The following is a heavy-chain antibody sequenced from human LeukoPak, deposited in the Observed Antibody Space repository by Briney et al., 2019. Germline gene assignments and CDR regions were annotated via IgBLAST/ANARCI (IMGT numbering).Heavy chain of an antibody. J-gene: IGHJ6*03. CDR2: IRYDGSNK. CDR1: GFTFSSYG. CDR3: AKAYQLLFDYYYMDV. Sequence: PGGSLRLSCAASGFTFSSYGMHWVRQAPGEGLEWVAFIRYDGSNKYYADSVKGRFTISRDNSKNTLYLQMNSLRAEDTAVYYCAKAYQLLFDYYYMDVWGKGTTVTVSS. D-gene: IGHD2-2*01. V-gene: IGHV3-30*02.